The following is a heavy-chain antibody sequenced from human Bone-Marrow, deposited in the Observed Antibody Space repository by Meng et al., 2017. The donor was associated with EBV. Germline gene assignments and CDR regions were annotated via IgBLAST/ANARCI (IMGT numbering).Heavy chain of an antibody. CDR3: ARGGHDYGDY. CDR2: INPSGGSA. Sequence: QGQRVQAWARVKKPGASVKVSCEASANTFTGYYIHWVRQAPGQGLEWMGIINPSGGSASNTQRFQGRVTLTRDKSTSTVYMELSSLTSADTAVYYCARGGHDYGDYWGQGTLVTVSS. CDR1: ANTFTGYY. J-gene: IGHJ4*02. D-gene: IGHD3-16*01. V-gene: IGHV1-46*01.